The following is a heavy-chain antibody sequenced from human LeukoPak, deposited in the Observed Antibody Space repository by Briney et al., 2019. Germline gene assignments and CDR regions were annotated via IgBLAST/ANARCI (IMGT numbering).Heavy chain of an antibody. J-gene: IGHJ4*02. V-gene: IGHV4-39*01. CDR1: GGSISSSSYY. CDR2: IYYSGST. D-gene: IGHD3-22*01. CDR3: ARLYYDSSGYYQICYFDY. Sequence: PSETLSLTCTVSGGSISSSSYYWGWIRQPPGKGLEWIGGIYYSGSTYHNPSLKSRVTISVDTSKNQFSLNLSSVTAADTAVYYCARLYYDSSGYYQICYFDYWGQGTLVAVSS.